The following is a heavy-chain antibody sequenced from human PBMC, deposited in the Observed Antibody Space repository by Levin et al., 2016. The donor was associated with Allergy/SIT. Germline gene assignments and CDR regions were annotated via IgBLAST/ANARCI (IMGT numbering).Heavy chain of an antibody. Sequence: ASVKVSCKASGYTFTGYYMHWVRQAPGQGLEWMGWINPNSGGTNYAQKFQGRVTMTRDTSISTAYMELSRLRSDDTAVYYCASSYSITMIVVVDDAFDIWGQGTMVTVSS. CDR1: GYTFTGYY. J-gene: IGHJ3*02. CDR2: INPNSGGT. D-gene: IGHD3-22*01. CDR3: ASSYSITMIVVVDDAFDI. V-gene: IGHV1-2*02.